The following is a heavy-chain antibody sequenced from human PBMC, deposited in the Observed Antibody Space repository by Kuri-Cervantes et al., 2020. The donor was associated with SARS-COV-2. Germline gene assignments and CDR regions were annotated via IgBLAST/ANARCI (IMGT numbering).Heavy chain of an antibody. V-gene: IGHV1-69*05. D-gene: IGHD1-26*01. J-gene: IGHJ4*02. CDR3: ATGEPVPPHLQIARRPDFNS. CDR2: IIPIFGTA. Sequence: SVKVSCKASGGTFSSYAISWVRQAPGQGLEWMGGIIPIFGTANYAQKFQGRVTIITDESTSTAYMELSSPRSEDTAVYYCATGEPVPPHLQIARRPDFNSWGQGTLVTVSS. CDR1: GGTFSSYA.